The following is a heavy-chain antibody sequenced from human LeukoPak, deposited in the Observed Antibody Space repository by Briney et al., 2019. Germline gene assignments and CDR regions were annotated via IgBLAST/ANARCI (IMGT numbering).Heavy chain of an antibody. D-gene: IGHD1-14*01. V-gene: IGHV3-23*01. J-gene: IGHJ4*02. CDR3: AKMRGIRNRDSPGY. CDR2: ISGSGGST. CDR1: GFTFSSYA. Sequence: GGCLRLSCTASGFTFSSYAMSWVRQAPGKGLEWVSAISGSGGSTYYADSVKGRFTISRDNSKNTLYLQMNSLRAEDTAVYYCAKMRGIRNRDSPGYWGQGTLVTVSS.